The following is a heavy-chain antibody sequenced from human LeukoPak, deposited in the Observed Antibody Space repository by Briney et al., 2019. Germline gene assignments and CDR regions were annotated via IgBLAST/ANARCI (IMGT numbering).Heavy chain of an antibody. CDR1: GFTFSSYA. CDR2: ISSNGGST. Sequence: GGSLRLSCSASGFTFSSYAMHWVRQAPGKGLEYVSAISSNGGSTYYADSVKGRFTISRDNSKNPLYLQMSSLRAEDTAVYYCVKSYSSSWYPFDYWGQGTLVTVSS. D-gene: IGHD6-13*01. V-gene: IGHV3-64D*09. CDR3: VKSYSSSWYPFDY. J-gene: IGHJ4*02.